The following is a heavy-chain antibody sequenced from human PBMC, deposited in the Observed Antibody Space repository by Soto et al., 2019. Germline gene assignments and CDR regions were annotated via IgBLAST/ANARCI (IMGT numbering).Heavy chain of an antibody. CDR2: ISGSGGST. Sequence: EVQLLESGGGLVQPGGSVRLSCAASGFTFSSYAMSWVRQAPGKGLEWVSAISGSGGSTYYADSVKGRFTISRDNSKNTLYLQMNSLRAEDTAVYYCAKDSEVQYFDWLLPAQVYGMDVWGQGTTVTVSS. V-gene: IGHV3-23*01. J-gene: IGHJ6*02. D-gene: IGHD3-9*01. CDR1: GFTFSSYA. CDR3: AKDSEVQYFDWLLPAQVYGMDV.